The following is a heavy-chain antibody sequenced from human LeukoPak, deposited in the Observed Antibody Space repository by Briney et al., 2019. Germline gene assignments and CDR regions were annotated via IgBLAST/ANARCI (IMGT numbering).Heavy chain of an antibody. CDR3: VSADMNGGSYYNFDS. CDR2: ISYSGGTI. V-gene: IGHV3-48*02. CDR1: GFTFSTYG. J-gene: IGHJ4*02. Sequence: PGGSLRLSCAASGFTFSTYGMNWLRQAPGKGLEWVSYISYSGGTIYYADSVKGRFTISRDNAKNSLFLQMNSLREEDTAVYYCVSADMNGGSYYNFDSWGQGTMVTVSS. D-gene: IGHD1-26*01.